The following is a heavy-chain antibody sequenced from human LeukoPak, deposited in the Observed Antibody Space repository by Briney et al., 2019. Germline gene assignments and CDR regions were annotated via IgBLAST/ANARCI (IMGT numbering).Heavy chain of an antibody. CDR1: GYTFTSYG. CDR2: ISAYNGNT. CDR3: ARDTGQWLALYFDY. D-gene: IGHD6-19*01. Sequence: VASVKVSCKASGYTFTSYGISWVRQAPGQGLEWMGWISAYNGNTNYAQNLQGRVTMTTDTSTSTAYMELRSLRSDDTAVYYCARDTGQWLALYFDYWGQGTLVTVSS. V-gene: IGHV1-18*01. J-gene: IGHJ4*02.